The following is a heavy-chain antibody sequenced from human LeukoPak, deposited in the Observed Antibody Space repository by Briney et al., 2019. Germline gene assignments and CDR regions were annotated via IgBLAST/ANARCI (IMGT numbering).Heavy chain of an antibody. D-gene: IGHD6-19*01. J-gene: IGHJ4*02. Sequence: GRSLRLSCAASGVTFSSYGMHWVRQAPGKGLEWVAVISSDGSNQDYGDSVKGRLTISRDNSKNTLYLQMNSLRPDDTAVYYCASGASSGWYYFDYWGQGTLVTVSS. CDR1: GVTFSSYG. CDR2: ISSDGSNQ. V-gene: IGHV3-30*03. CDR3: ASGASSGWYYFDY.